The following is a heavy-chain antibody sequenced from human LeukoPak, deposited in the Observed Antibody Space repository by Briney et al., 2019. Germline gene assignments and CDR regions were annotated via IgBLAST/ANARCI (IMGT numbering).Heavy chain of an antibody. CDR3: AREPAVTQNDAFDI. V-gene: IGHV1-3*01. Sequence: ASVKVSCKASGYNFASHSIHWVRQAPGQRLEWMGWINAGNANTKYSQKFQGRVTISRDKSATTAYMELSSLKSEDTAVYYCAREPAVTQNDAFDIWGQGTIITVSS. J-gene: IGHJ3*02. CDR1: GYNFASHS. CDR2: INAGNANT. D-gene: IGHD4-17*01.